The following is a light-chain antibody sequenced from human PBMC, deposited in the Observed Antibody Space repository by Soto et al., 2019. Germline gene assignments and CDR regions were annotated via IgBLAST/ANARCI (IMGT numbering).Light chain of an antibody. CDR1: SGDVGGYNY. CDR3: TSYTSDSNPYV. CDR2: EVS. Sequence: QSALAQPASVSGSPGQSITISCTGTSGDVGGYNYVSWYQHHPGKAPKLMISEVSNRPSGVSNRFSGSKSGNTASLTISGLQAEDEADYYCTSYTSDSNPYVFGTGTKVTVL. J-gene: IGLJ1*01. V-gene: IGLV2-14*01.